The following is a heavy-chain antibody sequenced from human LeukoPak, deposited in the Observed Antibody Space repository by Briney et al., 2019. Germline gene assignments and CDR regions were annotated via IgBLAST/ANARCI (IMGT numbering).Heavy chain of an antibody. Sequence: GASVKVSCKASGYTFSIYNMHWVRQAPGQGLEWMGWISTYNGDTNYAQKLQGRVTMTTDTSTNTAYMELRSLRSGDTAVYYCAREGLGELTLDYWGQGTLVTVSS. V-gene: IGHV1-18*04. CDR1: GYTFSIYN. D-gene: IGHD3-16*01. CDR3: AREGLGELTLDY. J-gene: IGHJ4*02. CDR2: ISTYNGDT.